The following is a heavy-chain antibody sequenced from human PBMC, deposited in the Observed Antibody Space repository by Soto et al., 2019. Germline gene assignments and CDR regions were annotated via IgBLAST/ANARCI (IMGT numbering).Heavy chain of an antibody. V-gene: IGHV1-69*06. J-gene: IGHJ6*02. CDR1: GGSFSSYG. CDR3: ASAQWIYGLDV. CDR2: IIPIFDTA. Sequence: QVQLVQSGSEVKKPGSSVKVSCKASGGSFSSYGITWVRQVPGQGLEWMGTIIPIFDTANYAQKFQGRVTITADKSTTTGYMELKSLRYEDKAVYYCASAQWIYGLDVWGQGTTVTVSS. D-gene: IGHD6-19*01.